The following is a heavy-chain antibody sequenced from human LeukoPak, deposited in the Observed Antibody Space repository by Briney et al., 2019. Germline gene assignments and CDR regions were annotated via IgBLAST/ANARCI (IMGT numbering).Heavy chain of an antibody. J-gene: IGHJ4*02. V-gene: IGHV3-48*01. CDR1: AFTFSDYS. CDR3: ARNRLTSGSYFFDY. D-gene: IGHD1-26*01. CDR2: ISGRSSPI. Sequence: GGSLRLSCAASAFTFSDYSMNWVRQAPGKGLEWFSYISGRSSPIYYADSVRGRFTISRDNAKNSMYLQMNSLRAEDTAVYYCARNRLTSGSYFFDYWGQGTLVTVYS.